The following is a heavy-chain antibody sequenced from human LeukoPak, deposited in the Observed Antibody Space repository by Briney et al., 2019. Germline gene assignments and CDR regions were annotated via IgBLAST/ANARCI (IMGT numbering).Heavy chain of an antibody. CDR3: VRHNAARAFDI. J-gene: IGHJ3*02. CDR2: VSDDGSTT. D-gene: IGHD1-1*01. Sequence: PGGSLRLSCAASGFTFSSFWMHWVRHAPGKGLVWVSRVSDDGSTTTYADSVKGRFTISRDNAKNTLYLQLNSLRPDDTAVYYCVRHNAARAFDIWGQGTMVIVSS. V-gene: IGHV3-74*03. CDR1: GFTFSSFW.